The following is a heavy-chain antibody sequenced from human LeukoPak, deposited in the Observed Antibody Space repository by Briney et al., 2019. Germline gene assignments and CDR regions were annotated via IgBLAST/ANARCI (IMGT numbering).Heavy chain of an antibody. D-gene: IGHD3-22*01. CDR1: GFTFSSYG. Sequence: PGGSLRLSCAASGFTFSSYGMHWVRQAPGKGLEWVAVIWYDGSNKYYADSVKGRFTISRDNSKNTLYLQMNSLRAEDTAVYYCALDSSGYYPEYFQHWGQGTLVTVSS. CDR2: IWYDGSNK. V-gene: IGHV3-33*01. J-gene: IGHJ1*01. CDR3: ALDSSGYYPEYFQH.